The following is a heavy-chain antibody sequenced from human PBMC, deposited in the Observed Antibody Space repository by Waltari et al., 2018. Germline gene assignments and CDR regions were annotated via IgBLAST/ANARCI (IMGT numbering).Heavy chain of an antibody. J-gene: IGHJ6*02. D-gene: IGHD1-26*01. CDR2: MNPSGGDT. Sequence: QVHLVQSAAEVKSPGATVKVSCKTSGYSFTSYDIQWVRQATGQGPEWMGWMNPSGGDTDDAQKCQGRVTMTTNTSISTAYLHLSSLRSEDTAVYYCARAVGGAARGYYGMDVWGQGTTVTVSS. CDR3: ARAVGGAARGYYGMDV. CDR1: GYSFTSYD. V-gene: IGHV1-8*01.